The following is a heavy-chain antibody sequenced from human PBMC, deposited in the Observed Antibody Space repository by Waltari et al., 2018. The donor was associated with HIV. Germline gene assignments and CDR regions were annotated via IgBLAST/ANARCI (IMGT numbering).Heavy chain of an antibody. CDR2: IKSQIDGGTT. CDR1: GFTISDAW. CDR3: ATLGGGTRDY. Sequence: EVQLVDSGGGLVKPGGSLRLSCAASGFTISDAWVSWVRQAPGGGLEWVGRIKSQIDGGTTDYAATMKGRFTISGDESKNTLYLQMNSLKVEDTAMYYCATLGGGTRDYWGQGTLVTVSS. J-gene: IGHJ4*02. V-gene: IGHV3-15*01. D-gene: IGHD3-16*01.